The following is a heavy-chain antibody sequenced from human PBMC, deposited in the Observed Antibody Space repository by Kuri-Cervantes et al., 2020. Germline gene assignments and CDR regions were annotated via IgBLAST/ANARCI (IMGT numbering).Heavy chain of an antibody. Sequence: ASVKVSCKASGYTFTSYGISWVRQAPGQGLEWMRWISAYNGNTNYAQKLQGRVTMTRDTSTSTVYMELSSLRSEDTAVYYCARDWDSSGYQPNWYFDRWGRGTLVTVSS. D-gene: IGHD3-22*01. J-gene: IGHJ2*01. CDR1: GYTFTSYG. V-gene: IGHV1-18*01. CDR2: ISAYNGNT. CDR3: ARDWDSSGYQPNWYFDR.